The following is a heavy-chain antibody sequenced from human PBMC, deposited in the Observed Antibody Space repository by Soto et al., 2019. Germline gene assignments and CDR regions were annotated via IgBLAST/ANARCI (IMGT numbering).Heavy chain of an antibody. CDR1: GYTFTSYG. CDR3: ARGPTRDAVDI. CDR2: ISGYDATT. V-gene: IGHV1-18*01. J-gene: IGHJ3*02. Sequence: QVQLVQSGTEVKKPGASVKVSCKASGYTFTSYGISWVRQAPGQGLEWMGWISGYDATTRHAQKLQGRVTMTANTATSTAYMELRTLRSDDTAVYYCARGPTRDAVDIWGQGTVVTVSS.